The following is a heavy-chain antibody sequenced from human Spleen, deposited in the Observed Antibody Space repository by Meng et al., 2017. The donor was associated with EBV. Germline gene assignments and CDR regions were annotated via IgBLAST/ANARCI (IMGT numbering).Heavy chain of an antibody. CDR1: GGSFDSLNYY. Sequence: QVQLQGSGPGLVKPSQTLSLTCAVSGGSFDSLNYYWSWIRQPPGKGLEWIGHIYYGGSTFYNPSLKSRVTISIDTSKNQFSLKLTSVTATDTAVYFCARDDSRYFDQWGQGTLVTVSS. D-gene: IGHD3-22*01. CDR3: ARDDSRYFDQ. CDR2: IYYGGST. V-gene: IGHV4-30-4*01. J-gene: IGHJ4*02.